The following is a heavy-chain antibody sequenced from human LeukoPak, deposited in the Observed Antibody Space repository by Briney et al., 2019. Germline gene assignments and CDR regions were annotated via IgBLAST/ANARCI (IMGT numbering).Heavy chain of an antibody. Sequence: PGGSLRLSCAASGFTFSSYAMSWVRQAPGKGLEWVSAISGSGGSTYYADSVKGRFTISRDNPKNTLYLQMNSLRAEDTAVYYCAKVVREGIVVVPAALNWGQGTLVTVSS. CDR1: GFTFSSYA. CDR2: ISGSGGST. J-gene: IGHJ4*02. CDR3: AKVVREGIVVVPAALN. V-gene: IGHV3-23*01. D-gene: IGHD2-2*01.